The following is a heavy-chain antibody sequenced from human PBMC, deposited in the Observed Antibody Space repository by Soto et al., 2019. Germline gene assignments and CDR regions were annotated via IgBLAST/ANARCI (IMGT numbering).Heavy chain of an antibody. J-gene: IGHJ4*02. D-gene: IGHD6-13*01. CDR3: ARDSDARLSSI. V-gene: IGHV1-69*01. CDR1: GGTFSSYR. Sequence: QVQLVQSGAEVKKPGSSVKVSCKASGGTFSSYRISWVRQDPGQGLEWVGGIVPLSRTADYAQKFQGRVTITADESARTAYMKLLSLKSQAMSVYYWARDSDARLSSIWGQGTLVTVSS. CDR2: IVPLSRTA.